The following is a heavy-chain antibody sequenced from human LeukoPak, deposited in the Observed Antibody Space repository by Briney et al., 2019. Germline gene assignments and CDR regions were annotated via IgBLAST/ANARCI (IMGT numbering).Heavy chain of an antibody. V-gene: IGHV1-69*13. CDR3: ARAGGYSSSWYLSDAFDI. D-gene: IGHD6-13*01. J-gene: IGHJ3*02. CDR2: IIPIFGTA. Sequence: ASVKVSCKASGGTFSSYAISWVRQAPGQGLEWMGGIIPIFGTANYAQKFQGRVTITADESTSTAYMELSSLRSEDTAVYYCARAGGYSSSWYLSDAFDIWGQGTMVTVSS. CDR1: GGTFSSYA.